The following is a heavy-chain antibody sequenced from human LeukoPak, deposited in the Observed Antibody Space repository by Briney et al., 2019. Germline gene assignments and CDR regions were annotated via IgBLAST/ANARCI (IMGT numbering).Heavy chain of an antibody. CDR2: INPNSRGT. J-gene: IGHJ4*02. CDR3: ASYNVITGLDY. D-gene: IGHD1-20*01. Sequence: ASVKVSCKAFGYTFTGYYLHWVRLAPGQGLEWMGWINPNSRGTNFAQKFQGRVTMTWDTSISTVFMELSRLRSDDTAVYYCASYNVITGLDYWARGPWSPSPQ. V-gene: IGHV1-2*02. CDR1: GYTFTGYY.